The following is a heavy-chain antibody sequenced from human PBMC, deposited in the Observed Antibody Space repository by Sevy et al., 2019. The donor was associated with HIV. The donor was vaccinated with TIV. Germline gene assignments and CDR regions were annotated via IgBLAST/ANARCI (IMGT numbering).Heavy chain of an antibody. V-gene: IGHV3-9*01. J-gene: IGHJ4*02. CDR2: ISWNSGRI. CDR1: GFTFDDYA. D-gene: IGHD3-9*01. CDR3: AKDEGPDILTGYDY. Sequence: GGCLRLSCAGSGFTFDDYAMHCVRQAPGKGLEWVSGISWNSGRIGYADSVKGRFTISRDNAKNSLYLQMNSLRAEDTALYYCAKDEGPDILTGYDYWGQGTLVAVSS.